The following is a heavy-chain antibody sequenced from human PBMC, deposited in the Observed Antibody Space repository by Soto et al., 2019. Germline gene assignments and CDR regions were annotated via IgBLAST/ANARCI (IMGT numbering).Heavy chain of an antibody. CDR3: ARDRMVRSHHYYYYGMDV. V-gene: IGHV1-18*01. D-gene: IGHD3-10*01. Sequence: ASVKVSCKASGYTFTSYGISWVRQAPGQGLEWMGWISAYNGNTNYAQKLQGRVTMTTDTSTSTAYMELRSLRSDDTAVYYCARDRMVRSHHYYYYGMDVWGQGTRVTVSS. CDR2: ISAYNGNT. J-gene: IGHJ6*02. CDR1: GYTFTSYG.